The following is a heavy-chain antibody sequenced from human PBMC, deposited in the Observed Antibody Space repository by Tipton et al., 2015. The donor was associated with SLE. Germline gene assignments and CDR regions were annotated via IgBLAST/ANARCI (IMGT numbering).Heavy chain of an antibody. Sequence: TLFLTCTVSGYSISSGYYWGWIRQPPGKGLEWIGSIYHSGSTYYNPSLKSRVTISVDTSKNQFSLKLSFVTAADTAVYYCASVPYWGQGTLVTVSS. J-gene: IGHJ4*02. V-gene: IGHV4-38-2*02. CDR2: IYHSGST. CDR3: ASVPY. CDR1: GYSISSGYY.